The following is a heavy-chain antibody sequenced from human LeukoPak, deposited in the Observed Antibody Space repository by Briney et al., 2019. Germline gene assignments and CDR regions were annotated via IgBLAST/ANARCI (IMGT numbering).Heavy chain of an antibody. CDR2: IYYSGST. CDR3: ARDCGVAAAGVDY. CDR1: GGSISSYY. V-gene: IGHV4-59*12. J-gene: IGHJ4*02. Sequence: SETLSLTCTVSGGSISSYYWSWIRQPPGKGLEWIGYIYYSGSTYYNPSLKSRVTISLDTSKNQFSLKLSSVTAADTAVYFCARDCGVAAAGVDYWGQGTLVTVSS. D-gene: IGHD2-15*01.